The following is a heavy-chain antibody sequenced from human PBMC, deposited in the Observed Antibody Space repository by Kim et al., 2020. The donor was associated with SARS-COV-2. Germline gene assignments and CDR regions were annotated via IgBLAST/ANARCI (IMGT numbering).Heavy chain of an antibody. Sequence: SETLSLTCTVSGGSISSYSYYWGWIRQPPGKGLEWIGSIYYSGSTYYNPSLKSRVTISVDTSKNQFSLKLSSVTAADTAVYYCARHNGPYSNSSIDYWGQGTLVTVSS. D-gene: IGHD6-6*01. J-gene: IGHJ4*02. CDR3: ARHNGPYSNSSIDY. CDR1: GGSISSYSYY. V-gene: IGHV4-39*01. CDR2: IYYSGST.